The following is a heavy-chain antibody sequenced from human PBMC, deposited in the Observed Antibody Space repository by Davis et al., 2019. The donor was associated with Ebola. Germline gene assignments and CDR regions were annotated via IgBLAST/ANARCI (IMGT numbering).Heavy chain of an antibody. CDR2: TYYSGST. Sequence: GSLTLSCTVSGGSISSYYWSCIRQPPGKGLEWIGYTYYSGSTNYNPSLKSRVTISVDTSKNQFSLKLSSVTAADTAVYYCARAWFSSSPDFDYWGQGTLVTVSS. J-gene: IGHJ4*02. CDR1: GGSISSYY. CDR3: ARAWFSSSPDFDY. D-gene: IGHD6-13*01. V-gene: IGHV4-59*01.